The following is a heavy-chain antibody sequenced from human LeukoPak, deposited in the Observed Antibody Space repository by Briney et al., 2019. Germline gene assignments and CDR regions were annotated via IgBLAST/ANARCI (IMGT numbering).Heavy chain of an antibody. CDR1: GFPFSSYW. V-gene: IGHV3-7*01. CDR2: IKRDGGEM. D-gene: IGHD4/OR15-4a*01. Sequence: GGSLRLSCAASGFPFSSYWMSWVRQAPGKGPEWVANIKRDGGEMFYVDSVKGRFTISRDNAKNSLYLQMNSLRAEDTAVYYCAREDHANYNYWGQGTLVTVSS. CDR3: AREDHANYNY. J-gene: IGHJ4*02.